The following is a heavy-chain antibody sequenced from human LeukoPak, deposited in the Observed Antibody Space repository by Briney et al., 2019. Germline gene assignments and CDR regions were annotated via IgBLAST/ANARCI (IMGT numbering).Heavy chain of an antibody. Sequence: GGSLRLSCAASGFTFSNYWMNWVRQAPGKGLEWVASIGQDGSENYYADSVKGRFTISRDNSKNTLYLQVNSLRAEDTAVYYCAKDTDYWGQGTLVTVSS. CDR2: IGQDGSEN. J-gene: IGHJ4*02. V-gene: IGHV3-7*01. CDR3: AKDTDY. CDR1: GFTFSNYW.